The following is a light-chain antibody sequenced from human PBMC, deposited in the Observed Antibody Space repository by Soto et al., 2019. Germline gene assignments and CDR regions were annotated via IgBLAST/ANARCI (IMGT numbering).Light chain of an antibody. J-gene: IGKJ1*01. CDR1: QSVTSSY. Sequence: ESVLTQSPGTLSLSPGERATLSCRASQSVTSSYLAWYQQKPGQAPRLLIYGASSRATGIPDRFSGSGSGTDFTLTISGLESEDFAVYYCQQYGSSPRTFGQGTKVEIK. V-gene: IGKV3-20*01. CDR3: QQYGSSPRT. CDR2: GAS.